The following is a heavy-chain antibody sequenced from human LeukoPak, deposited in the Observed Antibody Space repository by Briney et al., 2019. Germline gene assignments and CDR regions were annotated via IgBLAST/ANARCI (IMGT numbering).Heavy chain of an antibody. CDR1: GYTFTDYY. D-gene: IGHD5-24*01. Sequence: ATVKISCKVSGYTFTDYYMHWVQQAPGKGLEWMGLVDPEDGETIYAEKFQGRVTITADTSTDTAYMELSSLGSEDTAVYYCARVKRYDYYYMDVWGKGTTVTVSS. CDR3: ARVKRYDYYYMDV. V-gene: IGHV1-69-2*01. J-gene: IGHJ6*03. CDR2: VDPEDGET.